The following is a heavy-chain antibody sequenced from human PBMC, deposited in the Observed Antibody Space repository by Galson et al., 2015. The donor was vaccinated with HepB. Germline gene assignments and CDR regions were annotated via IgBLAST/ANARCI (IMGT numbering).Heavy chain of an antibody. J-gene: IGHJ3*02. CDR2: IYSGGST. D-gene: IGHD1-1*01. Sequence: SLRLSCAASGFTVSSNYMSWVRQAPGKGLEWVSVIYSGGSTYYADSVKGRFTISRDNSKNTLYLQMNSLRAEDTAVYYCARSGAVQPQYPSDAFDIWGQGTMVTVSS. CDR3: ARSGAVQPQYPSDAFDI. CDR1: GFTVSSNY. V-gene: IGHV3-53*01.